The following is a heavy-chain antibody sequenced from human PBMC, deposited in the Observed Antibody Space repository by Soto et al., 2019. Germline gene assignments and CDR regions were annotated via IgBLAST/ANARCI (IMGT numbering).Heavy chain of an antibody. V-gene: IGHV1-8*02. Sequence: GASVKVSCKASGYTFTGYYMHWVRQAPGQGLEWMGWMNPNSGDTGYAQKFQGRVTMTRNTSISTAYMELSSLRSEDTAVYYCARGFIYYSNYSFDYWGQGTLVTVSS. D-gene: IGHD4-4*01. CDR2: MNPNSGDT. CDR1: GYTFTGYY. J-gene: IGHJ4*02. CDR3: ARGFIYYSNYSFDY.